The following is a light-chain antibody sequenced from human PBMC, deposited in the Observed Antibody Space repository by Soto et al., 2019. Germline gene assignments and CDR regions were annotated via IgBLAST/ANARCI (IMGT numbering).Light chain of an antibody. CDR1: SSDVGGYNY. CDR3: CSYAGSYKV. J-gene: IGLJ1*01. V-gene: IGLV2-11*01. CDR2: DVS. Sequence: QSVLTQPRSVSGSPGQSVTISCTGTSSDVGGYNYVSWYQQHPGKAPKLMICDVSKRPSGVPDRFSGSKSGNTASLTISGLQAEDEADYYCCSYAGSYKVFGTGTKVTVL.